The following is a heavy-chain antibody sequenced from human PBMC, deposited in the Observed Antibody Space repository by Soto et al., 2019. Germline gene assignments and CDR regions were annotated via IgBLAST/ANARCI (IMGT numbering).Heavy chain of an antibody. CDR3: ARHRYGVRSRYSSSWGDFDY. J-gene: IGHJ4*02. Sequence: PSETLSLTCTVSGGSISSYYWSWIRQPPGKGLEWIGYIYYSGSTNYNPSLKSRVTISVDTSKNQFSLKLSSVTAADTAVYYCARHRYGVRSRYSSSWGDFDYWGQGTLVTVS. CDR2: IYYSGST. D-gene: IGHD6-13*01. V-gene: IGHV4-59*08. CDR1: GGSISSYY.